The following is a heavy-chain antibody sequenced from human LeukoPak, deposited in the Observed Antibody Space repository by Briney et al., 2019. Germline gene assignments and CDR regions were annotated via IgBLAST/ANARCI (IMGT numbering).Heavy chain of an antibody. CDR3: ARATPRYNFGAEHFDY. Sequence: PSETLSLTCTVSGGSVSSGSYYWSWIRQPPGKGLEWIGNIYYSGSAYYNPSLKSRVTMSVDTSKNQFSLKLSSVTAADTAVYFCARATPRYNFGAEHFDYWGQGALVTVSS. CDR1: GGSVSSGSYY. V-gene: IGHV4-39*07. J-gene: IGHJ4*02. CDR2: IYYSGSA. D-gene: IGHD5-18*01.